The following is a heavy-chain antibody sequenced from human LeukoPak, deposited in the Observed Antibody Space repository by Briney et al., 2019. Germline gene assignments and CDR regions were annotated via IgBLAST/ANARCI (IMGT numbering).Heavy chain of an antibody. V-gene: IGHV3-74*01. CDR3: ARAGWSSSWYDY. CDR2: INSDGSST. D-gene: IGHD6-13*01. J-gene: IGHJ4*02. Sequence: GSLRLSCAASGFTFSSYWMHWVRQAPGKGLVWVSRINSDGSSTSYADSVKGRFTISRDNAKNTLYLQMNSLRAEDTAVYYCARAGWSSSWYDYWGQGTLVTVSS. CDR1: GFTFSSYW.